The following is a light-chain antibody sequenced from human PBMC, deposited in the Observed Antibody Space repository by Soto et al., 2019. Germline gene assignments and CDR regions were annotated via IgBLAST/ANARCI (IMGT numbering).Light chain of an antibody. V-gene: IGLV2-14*03. CDR3: SSYTSTSTVV. CDR2: DVS. CDR1: SSDVGGYNY. Sequence: QSALTQPASVSGSPGQSITISCTGTSSDVGGYNYVSWYQPHPGKAPKPMIYDVSNRPSGVSNRFSGSKSDNTASLTISGLQAEDEADYYCSSYTSTSTVVFGGGTKLTVL. J-gene: IGLJ2*01.